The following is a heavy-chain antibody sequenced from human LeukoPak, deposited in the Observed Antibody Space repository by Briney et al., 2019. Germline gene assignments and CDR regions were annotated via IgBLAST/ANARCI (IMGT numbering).Heavy chain of an antibody. D-gene: IGHD6-19*01. CDR3: ARDRRSSGWSSGDY. V-gene: IGHV3-48*02. Sequence: GGSLRLSCAASGFTFSSYAMSWVRQAPGKGLEWVSYISSSSITIYYADSVKGRFTISRDNAKNSLYLQMNSLRDEDTAVYYCARDRRSSGWSSGDYWGQGTQVTVSS. J-gene: IGHJ4*02. CDR2: ISSSSITI. CDR1: GFTFSSYA.